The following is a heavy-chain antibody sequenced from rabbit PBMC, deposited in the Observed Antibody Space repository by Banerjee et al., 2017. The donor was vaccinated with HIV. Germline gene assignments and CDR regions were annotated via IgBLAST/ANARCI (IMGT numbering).Heavy chain of an antibody. CDR1: GFSFSSSYW. Sequence: QEQLEESGGDLVKPEGSLTLTCTASGFSFSSSYWICWVRQAPGKGLEWIACIYAGSGSTWYASWVNGRFTISKTSSTTVTLQMTSLTAADTATYFCARDRGSANYGTDWLDLWGPGTLVTVS. V-gene: IGHV1S45*01. CDR3: ARDRGSANYGTDWLDL. D-gene: IGHD1-1*01. J-gene: IGHJ6*01. CDR2: IYAGSGST.